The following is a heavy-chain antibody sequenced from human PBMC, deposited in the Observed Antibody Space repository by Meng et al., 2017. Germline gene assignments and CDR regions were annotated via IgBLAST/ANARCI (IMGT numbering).Heavy chain of an antibody. Sequence: VQVVGSGGGLVQPGGSLRLSCAASGLTFNNYWRHWVRQVPGKGLVWVSRISGDGSITNYADSVKGRFTISRDNAKNTLYLQMNSLRPEDTAVYYCLDEAPRSDYWGQGSLVTVSS. CDR3: LDEAPRSDY. CDR2: ISGDGSIT. D-gene: IGHD1-1*01. CDR1: GLTFNNYW. V-gene: IGHV3-74*01. J-gene: IGHJ4*02.